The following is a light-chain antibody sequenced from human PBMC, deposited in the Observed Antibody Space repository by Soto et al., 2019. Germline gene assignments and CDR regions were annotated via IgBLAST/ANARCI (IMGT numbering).Light chain of an antibody. CDR2: DVR. J-gene: IGLJ2*01. CDR3: SSYSSSDTLV. CDR1: SSDVGGHNF. Sequence: QSALTQPASVSGSPGQSITISCTGTSSDVGGHNFVSWYQQHPGRAPKLMIYDVRNRPSGVSNRFSGSKSANTASLVISGLQAEDEDDYYCSSYSSSDTLVFGGGTQLTVL. V-gene: IGLV2-14*03.